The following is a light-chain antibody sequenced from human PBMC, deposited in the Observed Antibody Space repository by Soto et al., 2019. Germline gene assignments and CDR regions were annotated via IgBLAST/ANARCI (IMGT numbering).Light chain of an antibody. CDR3: SSYSSSSTLRL. CDR2: EVS. V-gene: IGLV2-14*01. CDR1: SSDVGDYNS. Sequence: QSVLTQPASVSGSPGQSITISCTGTSSDVGDYNSVSWYQQHPGKGPKLMIYEVSNRPSGVSFRFSGSKAANTASLTISGLQAEDEAHYYCSSYSSSSTLRLFGGGTQLTVL. J-gene: IGLJ2*01.